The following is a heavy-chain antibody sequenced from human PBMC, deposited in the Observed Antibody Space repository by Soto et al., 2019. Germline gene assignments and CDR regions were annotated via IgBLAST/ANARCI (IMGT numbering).Heavy chain of an antibody. CDR1: GFSLSTSGVG. J-gene: IGHJ4*02. D-gene: IGHD3-3*01. CDR3: ARRRLSTIFGVDFDF. V-gene: IGHV2-5*02. CDR2: IFWDDDK. Sequence: SGPTLVNPTQTLTLTCTFSGFSLSTSGVGVGWIRQPPGKALEWLALIFWDDDKRYSPSLKSRLTITKDTSKNQVVLTMTNVDPVDTATYYCARRRLSTIFGVDFDFWGQGTLVTVS.